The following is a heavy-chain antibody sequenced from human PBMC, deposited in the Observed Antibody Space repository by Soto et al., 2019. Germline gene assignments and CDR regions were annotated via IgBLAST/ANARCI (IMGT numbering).Heavy chain of an antibody. CDR3: TTDFLITWFEEYPRDY. J-gene: IGHJ4*02. CDR1: GFTFSNAW. Sequence: EVQLVESGGGLVKPGGSLRLSCAASGFTFSNAWMNWVRQAPGKGLEWVGRIKSKTDGGTTDYAAPVKGRFTISRDDSKKPLYVQMNSLKTEDTAVYYCTTDFLITWFEEYPRDYWGQGTPVTVSS. V-gene: IGHV3-15*07. D-gene: IGHD3-10*01. CDR2: IKSKTDGGTT.